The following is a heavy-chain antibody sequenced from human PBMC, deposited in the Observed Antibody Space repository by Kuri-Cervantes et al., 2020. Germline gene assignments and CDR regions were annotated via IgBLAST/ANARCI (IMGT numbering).Heavy chain of an antibody. D-gene: IGHD2-2*01. CDR2: IYYSGST. CDR1: GGSISSSSYY. CDR3: ARDCSSTSCYFGAFDI. Sequence: SETLSLTCTVSGGSISSSSYYWGWIRQPPGKGLEWIGSIYYSGSTYYNPSLKSRVTISVDTSKNQFSLKLSSVTAADTAVYYCARDCSSTSCYFGAFDIWGQGTMVTVSS. V-gene: IGHV4-39*02. J-gene: IGHJ3*02.